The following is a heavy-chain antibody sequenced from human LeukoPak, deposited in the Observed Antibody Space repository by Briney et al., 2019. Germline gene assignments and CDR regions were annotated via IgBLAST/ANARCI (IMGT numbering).Heavy chain of an antibody. D-gene: IGHD2-21*01. CDR3: ARDLGWLFSGYYFDY. Sequence: SETLSLTCTVSGYSISSGYYWGWIRPPPGKGLEWIGSIYHSGSTYYNPSLKSRVTISVDTSKNQFSLKLSSVTAADTAVYYCARDLGWLFSGYYFDYWGQGTLVTVSS. CDR1: GYSISSGYY. V-gene: IGHV4-38-2*02. J-gene: IGHJ4*02. CDR2: IYHSGST.